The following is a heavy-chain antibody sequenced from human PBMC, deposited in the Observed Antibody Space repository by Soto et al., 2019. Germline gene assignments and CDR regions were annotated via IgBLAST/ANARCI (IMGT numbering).Heavy chain of an antibody. CDR3: AKGPLAVRQVADLDF. Sequence: GGSLRLFCAASGFTFSSYAMHWVRQAPGKGLEWVALISYDGSNKYYGESVKGRFTISRENSKSTVYLQMNSLRAEDTAIYYCAKGPLAVRQVADLDFWGQGTLVTVSS. D-gene: IGHD6-19*01. CDR2: ISYDGSNK. V-gene: IGHV3-30*18. J-gene: IGHJ4*02. CDR1: GFTFSSYA.